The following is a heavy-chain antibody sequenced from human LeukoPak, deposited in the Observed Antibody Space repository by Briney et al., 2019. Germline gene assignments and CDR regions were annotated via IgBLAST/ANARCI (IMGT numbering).Heavy chain of an antibody. V-gene: IGHV3-23*01. Sequence: GGSLRLSCAASGFNFSSYAMSWVRQAPGKGLEWVTAISGSGSSIYYADSVKGRFTISRENSKKTLYLQMNSLRTEEKAVYYCAPLRLGDLSLIDYGGQGTLVSVS. CDR3: APLRLGDLSLIDY. CDR2: ISGSGSSI. CDR1: GFNFSSYA. D-gene: IGHD3-16*02. J-gene: IGHJ4*02.